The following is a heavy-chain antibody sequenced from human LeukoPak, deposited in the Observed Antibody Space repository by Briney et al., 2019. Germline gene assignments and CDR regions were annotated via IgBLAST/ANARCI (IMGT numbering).Heavy chain of an antibody. CDR1: GYSISSDYY. CDR2: VYRTGST. V-gene: IGHV4-38-2*02. D-gene: IGHD3-10*01. J-gene: IGHJ4*02. CDR3: ARDISITMIRGVTIEY. Sequence: SETLSLTCTVSGYSISSDYYWGWIRQPPGKGLEWIGNVYRTGSTYYNPSLTSRVTISLDTSKNQFSLRLSSVTAAHTGVYYCARDISITMIRGVTIEYWGQGALVTVSS.